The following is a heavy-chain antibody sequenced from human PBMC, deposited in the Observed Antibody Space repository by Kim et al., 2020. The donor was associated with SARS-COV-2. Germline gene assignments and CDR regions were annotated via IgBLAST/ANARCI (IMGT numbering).Heavy chain of an antibody. Sequence: SGPTLVKPTQTLTLTCTFSGFSLSTSGVGVGWIRQPPGKALEWLALIYWDDDKRYSPSLKSRLTITKDTSKNQVVLTMTNMDPVDTATYYCAHSNGWDFWSGYYRKGGFDYWGQGTLVTVSS. CDR1: GFSLSTSGVG. CDR2: IYWDDDK. CDR3: AHSNGWDFWSGYYRKGGFDY. V-gene: IGHV2-5*02. J-gene: IGHJ4*02. D-gene: IGHD3-3*01.